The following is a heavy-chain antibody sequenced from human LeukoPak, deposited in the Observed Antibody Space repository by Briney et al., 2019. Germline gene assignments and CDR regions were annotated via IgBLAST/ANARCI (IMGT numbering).Heavy chain of an antibody. CDR1: GGSFSGYY. CDR3: ASAHYDFWSGYFDY. V-gene: IGHV4-34*01. D-gene: IGHD3-3*01. J-gene: IGHJ4*02. Sequence: SETLSLTCAVYGGSFSGYYWSWIRQPPGKGLEWIGEINHSGSTNYNPSLKSRVTISVGTSKNQFSLKLSSVTAADTAVYYCASAHYDFWSGYFDYWGQGTLVTVSS. CDR2: INHSGST.